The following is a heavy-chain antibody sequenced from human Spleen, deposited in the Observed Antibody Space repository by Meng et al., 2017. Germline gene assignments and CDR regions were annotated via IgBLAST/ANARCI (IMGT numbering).Heavy chain of an antibody. CDR1: GGYFSDYY. CDR3: ARGPTTMAHDFDY. Sequence: VQLQQWGAGLLKPSENLFLTCVVSGGYFSDYYWSWIRPPPGKGLEWIGEINHSGSTNYNPSLESRATISVDTSQNNLSLKLRSVTAADSAVYYCARGPTTMAHDFDYWGQGTLVTVSS. J-gene: IGHJ4*02. D-gene: IGHD4-11*01. CDR2: INHSGST. V-gene: IGHV4-34*01.